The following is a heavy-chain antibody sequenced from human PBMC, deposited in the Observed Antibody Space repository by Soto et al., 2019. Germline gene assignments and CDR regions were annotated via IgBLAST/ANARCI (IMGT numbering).Heavy chain of an antibody. D-gene: IGHD2-2*01. V-gene: IGHV3-13*01. Sequence: EVQLVESGGGLVHTGGSLRLSCAASGFTFSSYDMHWVRQATGKGLEWVSAIGTAGDTYYPDSVKGRFTISRENAKNSLYLPMNSLRAEDTAVYYCARVGGPAPDVVEAPTVMHYSYDMDVWGQGTTVTVSS. J-gene: IGHJ6*02. CDR1: GFTFSSYD. CDR2: IGTAGDT. CDR3: ARVGGPAPDVVEAPTVMHYSYDMDV.